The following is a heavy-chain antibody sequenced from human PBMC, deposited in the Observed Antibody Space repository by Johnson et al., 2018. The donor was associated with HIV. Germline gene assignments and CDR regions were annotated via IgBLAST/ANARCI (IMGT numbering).Heavy chain of an antibody. Sequence: QVQLVESGGGVVQPGGSLRLSCAASGFTFSSYGMHWVRQAPGKGLEWVSFIRYVGSDKYYADSVKGRFTISRDNSKNTLYLQMNSLRPEDTAVYYCAKSGSYYDSSAYHDAFDIWGQGTMVTVSS. CDR2: IRYVGSDK. CDR1: GFTFSSYG. CDR3: AKSGSYYDSSAYHDAFDI. V-gene: IGHV3-30*02. D-gene: IGHD3-22*01. J-gene: IGHJ3*02.